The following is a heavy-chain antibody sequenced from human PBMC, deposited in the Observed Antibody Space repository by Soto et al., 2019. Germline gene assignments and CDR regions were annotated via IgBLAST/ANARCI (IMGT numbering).Heavy chain of an antibody. CDR2: IKSKTDGGTT. CDR1: GFTFSNAW. Sequence: GGSLRLSCAASGFTFSNAWMNWVRQAPGKGLEWVGRIKSKTDGGTTDYAAPVKGRVTISRDDSKNTLYLQMNSLKTEDTAVYYCTTVFYGSGSYLSYYYYGMDVWGQGTTVTVSS. D-gene: IGHD3-10*01. CDR3: TTVFYGSGSYLSYYYYGMDV. V-gene: IGHV3-15*07. J-gene: IGHJ6*02.